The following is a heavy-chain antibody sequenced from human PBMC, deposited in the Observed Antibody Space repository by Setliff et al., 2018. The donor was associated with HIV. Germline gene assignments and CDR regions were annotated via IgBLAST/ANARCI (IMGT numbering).Heavy chain of an antibody. Sequence: PSETLSLTCTVSGGSISSGSYYWGWIRQPAGKGLEWIGHSYTSGSTNYNPSLKSRVTISVDTSKNQFSLKLSSVTTADTAVYYCARASTRLNGIGVSCYSAPYAFDIWVQGTRFTVS. V-gene: IGHV4-61*09. J-gene: IGHJ3*02. CDR3: ARASTRLNGIGVSCYSAPYAFDI. CDR1: GGSISSGSYY. D-gene: IGHD2-15*01. CDR2: SYTSGST.